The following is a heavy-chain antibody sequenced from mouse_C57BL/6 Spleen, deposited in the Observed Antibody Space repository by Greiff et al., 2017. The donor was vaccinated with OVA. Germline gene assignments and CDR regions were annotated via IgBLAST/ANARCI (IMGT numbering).Heavy chain of an antibody. D-gene: IGHD1-1*01. CDR3: TRLRYYGSGYFDV. J-gene: IGHJ1*03. Sequence: QVQLQQSGAELVRPGASVTLSCKASGYTFTDYEMHWVKQTPVHGLEWIGAIDPETGGTAYNQKFKGKAILTADKSSSTAYMELLSLTSEDSSVYYCTRLRYYGSGYFDVWGTGTTVTVSS. CDR2: IDPETGGT. CDR1: GYTFTDYE. V-gene: IGHV1-15*01.